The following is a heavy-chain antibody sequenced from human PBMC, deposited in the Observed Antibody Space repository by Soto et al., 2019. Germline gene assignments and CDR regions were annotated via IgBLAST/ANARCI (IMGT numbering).Heavy chain of an antibody. CDR3: AKVSRKGSAIDFDY. CDR2: VNPNNGDT. CDR1: GYTFSNYA. J-gene: IGHJ4*02. D-gene: IGHD3-10*01. Sequence: QVQLVQSGAELKKPGASVKVSCKASGYTFSNYAMNWVRQATGQGPEWIGWVNPNNGDTGYAQKFQGGITLTTDISTTTAYMELTSLRSEDTAIYYCAKVSRKGSAIDFDYWGQGTLITVSS. V-gene: IGHV1-8*01.